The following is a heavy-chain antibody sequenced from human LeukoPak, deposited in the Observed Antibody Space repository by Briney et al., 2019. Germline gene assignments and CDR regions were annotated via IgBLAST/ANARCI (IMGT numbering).Heavy chain of an antibody. V-gene: IGHV3-48*03. Sequence: GGSLRLSCAASGFTFSSYEMNWVRQFPGKGLEWVSYISSSGSPIYQADSVKGRFTISRDNAKRSLYLQMNSLRAEDTALYYCARDGGSSGSYPYWGQGILVTVSS. CDR1: GFTFSSYE. D-gene: IGHD1-26*01. CDR3: ARDGGSSGSYPY. J-gene: IGHJ4*02. CDR2: ISSSGSPI.